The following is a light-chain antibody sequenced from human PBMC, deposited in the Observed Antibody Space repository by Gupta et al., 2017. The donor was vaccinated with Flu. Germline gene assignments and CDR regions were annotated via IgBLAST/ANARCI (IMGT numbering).Light chain of an antibody. CDR2: DVS. CDR3: SSYTSTNTFEV. V-gene: IGLV2-14*01. CDR1: SSDVGGSNY. J-gene: IGLJ1*01. Sequence: QSALTQPASVTGSPGQSITISCTGTSSDVGGSNYVSWYQQHPGKAPKLMIYDVSNRPSGVSSRFSGSKSGNTASLTISGLEAEDESDYYCSSYTSTNTFEVFGTGTKVTVL.